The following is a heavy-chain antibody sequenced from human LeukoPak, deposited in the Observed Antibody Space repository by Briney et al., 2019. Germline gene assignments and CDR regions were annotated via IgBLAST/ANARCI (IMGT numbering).Heavy chain of an antibody. CDR3: VSFYETY. J-gene: IGHJ4*02. D-gene: IGHD2/OR15-2a*01. CDR2: IYGDGSFT. V-gene: IGHV3-74*01. CDR1: GSYW. Sequence: GGSLRLSCAASGSYWMHWVRQAPGKGLVWVALIYGDGSFTRYADSVKGRFTISKDNAKNTVYLQMNSLRAEDTAVYYCVSFYETYWGRGTLVTVSS.